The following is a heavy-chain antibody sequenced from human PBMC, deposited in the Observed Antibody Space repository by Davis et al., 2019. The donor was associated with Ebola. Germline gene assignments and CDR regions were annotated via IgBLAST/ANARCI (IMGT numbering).Heavy chain of an antibody. J-gene: IGHJ4*02. CDR1: GGSISTNY. CDR3: ASTYSSSWLSFDY. CDR2: IYDSGST. Sequence: MPSETLSLTCTVSGGSISTNYWSWIRQPPGKGLEWIGYIYDSGSTNYNPSLKSRVTISVDTSKNQFSLKLSSVTAADTAVYYCASTYSSSWLSFDYWGQGTLVTVSS. D-gene: IGHD6-13*01. V-gene: IGHV4-59*01.